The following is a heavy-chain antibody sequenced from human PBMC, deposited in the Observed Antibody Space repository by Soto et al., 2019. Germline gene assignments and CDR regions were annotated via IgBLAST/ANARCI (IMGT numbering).Heavy chain of an antibody. D-gene: IGHD1-1*01. V-gene: IGHV3-30*18. Sequence: QVQLVESGGGVVRPGRSLRLSCAASGFTFSSYGMHWVRQAPGKGLEWVAVISYDGSNKYYADSVKGRFTISRDNSKNTLYLQMNSLRAEDTAVYYCAKDKDWNSDYWGQGTLVTVSS. CDR2: ISYDGSNK. CDR3: AKDKDWNSDY. J-gene: IGHJ4*02. CDR1: GFTFSSYG.